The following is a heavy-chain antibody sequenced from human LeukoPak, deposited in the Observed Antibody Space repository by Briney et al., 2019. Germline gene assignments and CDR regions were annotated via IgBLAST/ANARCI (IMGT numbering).Heavy chain of an antibody. D-gene: IGHD3-22*01. CDR3: ASTRSGYYYTRYYYGMDV. J-gene: IGHJ6*02. V-gene: IGHV3-66*02. CDR1: GFTVSSNY. Sequence: GGSLRLSCAASGFTVSSNYMSWVRQAPGKGLERVSVIYSGGSTYYADSVKGRFTISRDNSKNTLYLQMNSLRAEDTAVYYCASTRSGYYYTRYYYGMDVWGQGTTVTVSS. CDR2: IYSGGST.